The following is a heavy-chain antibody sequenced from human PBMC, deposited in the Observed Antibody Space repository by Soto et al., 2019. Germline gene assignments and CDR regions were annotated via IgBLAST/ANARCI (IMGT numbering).Heavy chain of an antibody. V-gene: IGHV4-31*03. CDR2: VSYNGST. CDR3: ARGADGNPNPFDY. J-gene: IGHJ4*02. D-gene: IGHD1-1*01. CDR1: GGSISSGIFY. Sequence: SLTCFVSGGSISSGIFYWTWIRQHPGKGLEWIGYVSYNGSTFYKPSLESRVAMSADTSKNQFSLRLNSVTAADTAVYFCARGADGNPNPFDYCGRGTLVTVSS.